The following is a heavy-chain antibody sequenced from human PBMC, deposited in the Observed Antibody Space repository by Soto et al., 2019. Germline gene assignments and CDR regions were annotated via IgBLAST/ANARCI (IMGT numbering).Heavy chain of an antibody. CDR3: LTDRWESDY. J-gene: IGHJ4*02. D-gene: IGHD1-26*01. CDR1: GFIFSSYG. Sequence: QVQRVESGGGVVQPGRSLRLSCAASGFIFSSYGIHWVRQTPGKGLEWVAIISYDGSKKYYADSVKGRFTISRDDFKNIPYLHMHTLTGEDTPLYYCLTDRWESDYWGQGTLVTVSP. CDR2: ISYDGSKK. V-gene: IGHV3-33*05.